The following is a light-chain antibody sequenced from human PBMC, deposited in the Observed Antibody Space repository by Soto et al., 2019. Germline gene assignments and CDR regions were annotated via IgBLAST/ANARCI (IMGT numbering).Light chain of an antibody. Sequence: QSALTQPASLSGSPGQSITISCTGTSSDIGSSNYVSWYQQHPGKAPKLMIFDVSYRPSGISDRFSGSKSGNTASLTISGLQPEDEADYYCSSYGASSTLFGGGTKVTV. CDR3: SSYGASSTL. J-gene: IGLJ3*02. CDR2: DVS. CDR1: SSDIGSSNY. V-gene: IGLV2-14*03.